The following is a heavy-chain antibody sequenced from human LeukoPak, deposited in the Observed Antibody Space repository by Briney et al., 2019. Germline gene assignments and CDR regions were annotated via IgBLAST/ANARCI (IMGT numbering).Heavy chain of an antibody. J-gene: IGHJ4*02. V-gene: IGHV4-39*01. CDR2: THYSGST. CDR3: AKRGPWTGWSFDY. D-gene: IGHD3/OR15-3a*01. Sequence: SETLSLTCTVSGDSISSSAYYWGWIRQPPGKGLEWIGNTHYSGSTNYNASLKSRVTISIDTSKNQFSLVLRSVTAADTAVYYCAKRGPWTGWSFDYWGQGILITVSS. CDR1: GDSISSSAYY.